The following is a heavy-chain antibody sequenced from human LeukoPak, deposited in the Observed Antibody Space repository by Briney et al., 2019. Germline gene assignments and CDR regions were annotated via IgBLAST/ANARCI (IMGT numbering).Heavy chain of an antibody. Sequence: PGGSLRLSCEASGFTVSSTHMVWVRQAPGKGLEWVAVISYDGSNKYYADSVKGRFTISRDNSKNTLYLQMNSLRAEDTAVYYCARETACGGDCSGHFDYWGQGTLVTVSS. J-gene: IGHJ4*02. V-gene: IGHV3-30-3*01. CDR2: ISYDGSNK. CDR3: ARETACGGDCSGHFDY. D-gene: IGHD2-21*02. CDR1: GFTVSSTH.